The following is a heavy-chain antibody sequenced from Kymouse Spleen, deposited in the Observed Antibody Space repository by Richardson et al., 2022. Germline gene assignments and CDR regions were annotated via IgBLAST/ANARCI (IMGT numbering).Heavy chain of an antibody. CDR1: GGSFSGYY. CDR3: ARGAAAAGYYYYYGMDV. D-gene: IGHD6-13*01. CDR2: INHSGST. J-gene: IGHJ6*02. Sequence: QVQLQQWGAGLLKPSETLSLTCAVYGGSFSGYYWSWIRQPPGKGLEWIGEINHSGSTNYNPSLKSRVTISVDTSKNQFSLKLSSVTAADTAVYYCARGAAAAGYYYYYGMDVWGQGTTVTVSS. V-gene: IGHV4-34*01.